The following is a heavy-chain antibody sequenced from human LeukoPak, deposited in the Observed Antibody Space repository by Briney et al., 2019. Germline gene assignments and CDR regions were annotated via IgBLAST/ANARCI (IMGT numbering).Heavy chain of an antibody. D-gene: IGHD5-24*01. J-gene: IGHJ4*02. CDR3: ARGPPSRDGYIYFDY. V-gene: IGHV4-59*11. CDR2: IYYSGST. CDR1: SGSISSHY. Sequence: PSETLSLTCTVSSGSISSHYWSWIRQPPGKGLEWIGYIYYSGSTNYNPSLKSRVTISVDTSKNQFSLKLSSVTAADTAVYYCARGPPSRDGYIYFDYWGQGTLVTVSS.